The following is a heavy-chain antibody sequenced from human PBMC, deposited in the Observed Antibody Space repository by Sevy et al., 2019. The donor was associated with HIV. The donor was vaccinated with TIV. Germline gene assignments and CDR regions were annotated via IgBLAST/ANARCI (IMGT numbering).Heavy chain of an antibody. CDR3: ARLEGGGKTYDY. D-gene: IGHD2-15*01. CDR2: ISSSSSYI. CDR1: GFTFSSYS. V-gene: IGHV3-21*01. Sequence: GGSLRLSCAASGFTFSSYSMNWVRQAPGKGLEWVSSISSSSSYIYYADSVKGRFTISRDNAKNSLYLQMNSLRAEDTAVYYCARLEGGGKTYDYWGQGTLVTVSS. J-gene: IGHJ4*02.